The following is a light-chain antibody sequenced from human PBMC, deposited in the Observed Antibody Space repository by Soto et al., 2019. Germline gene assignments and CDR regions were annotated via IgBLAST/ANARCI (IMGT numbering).Light chain of an antibody. Sequence: QSVLTQPASVSGSPGQSITISCTGTSSDVGGYNYVSWYQQHPGKAPKLMIYEVSNRPSGVSNRFSGSKSGNTASLTISGLQADDEATYYCCSYAGGSTWVFGGGTQLTVL. CDR3: CSYAGGSTWV. CDR2: EVS. CDR1: SSDVGGYNY. J-gene: IGLJ2*01. V-gene: IGLV2-23*02.